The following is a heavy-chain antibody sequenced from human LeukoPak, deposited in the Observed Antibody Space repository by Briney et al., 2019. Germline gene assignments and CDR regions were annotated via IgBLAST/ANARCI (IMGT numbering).Heavy chain of an antibody. D-gene: IGHD2-2*01. CDR1: GYTFTSYG. CDR3: ARDAFVGPAAIEFDY. J-gene: IGHJ4*02. V-gene: IGHV1-18*01. CDR2: ISAYNGNT. Sequence: ASVKVSCKASGYTFTSYGISWVRQAPGQGLEWMGWISAYNGNTNYAQKRQGRVTMTTDTSTSTAYMELRSVTSDDTAVYYCARDAFVGPAAIEFDYWGQGTLVTVSS.